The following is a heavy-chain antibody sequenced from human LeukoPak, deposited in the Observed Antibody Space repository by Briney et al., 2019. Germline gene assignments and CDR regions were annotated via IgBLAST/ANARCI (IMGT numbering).Heavy chain of an antibody. Sequence: GGSPRLSCAASGFTFDDYAMHWVRQAPGKGLEWVSLISGDGGSTYYADSVKGRFTISRDNSKNSLYLQMNSLTTEDTALYYCAKDRITIFSYGMDVWGQGTTVTVSS. CDR2: ISGDGGST. J-gene: IGHJ6*02. V-gene: IGHV3-43*02. CDR3: AKDRITIFSYGMDV. D-gene: IGHD3-9*01. CDR1: GFTFDDYA.